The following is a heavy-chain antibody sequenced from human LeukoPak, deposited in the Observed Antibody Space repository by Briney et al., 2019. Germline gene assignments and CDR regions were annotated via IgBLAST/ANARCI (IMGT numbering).Heavy chain of an antibody. J-gene: IGHJ4*02. D-gene: IGHD6-19*01. CDR3: ARDRTRLTY. Sequence: GTSLRLSCAASGFLFRSFDMHWVRQAPGKGLEWVAAIWNDGSKKYYAESVKGRFTVSRDNSKDTLYLQMNRLRVDDTAVYFCARDRTRLTYWGQGTLVTVSS. CDR1: GFLFRSFD. V-gene: IGHV3-33*01. CDR2: IWNDGSKK.